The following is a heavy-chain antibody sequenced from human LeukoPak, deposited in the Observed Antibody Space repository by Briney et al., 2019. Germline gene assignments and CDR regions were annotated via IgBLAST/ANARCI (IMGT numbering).Heavy chain of an antibody. CDR1: GYSFTSYW. Sequence: GESLKISCKGSGYSFTSYWTGWVRQMPGKGLEWMGIIYPGDSDTRYSPSFQGQVTSSADKSISTAYLQWSSLKASDTAMYYCARCEESTIAAAGPPIPEYFQHWGQGTLVTVSS. V-gene: IGHV5-51*01. CDR3: ARCEESTIAAAGPPIPEYFQH. D-gene: IGHD6-13*01. CDR2: IYPGDSDT. J-gene: IGHJ1*01.